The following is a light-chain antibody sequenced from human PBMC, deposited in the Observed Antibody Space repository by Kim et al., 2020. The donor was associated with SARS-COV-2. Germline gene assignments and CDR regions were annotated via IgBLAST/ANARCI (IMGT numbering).Light chain of an antibody. V-gene: IGLV1-40*01. Sequence: QSVLTQPPSVSGAPGQRVTISCTGSSSNIGAGYDVHWYQQLPGTAPKLLIYCYSNRPSGVPDRFSGSKSGTSASLAITGLQAEDEADYYCQSYASSLSGSVFGGGTQLTVL. CDR1: SSNIGAGYD. J-gene: IGLJ7*01. CDR2: CYS. CDR3: QSYASSLSGSV.